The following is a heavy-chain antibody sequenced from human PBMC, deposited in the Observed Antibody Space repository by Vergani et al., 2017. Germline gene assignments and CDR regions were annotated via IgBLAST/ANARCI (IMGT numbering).Heavy chain of an antibody. J-gene: IGHJ4*02. CDR1: GYTFTGYY. V-gene: IGHV1-2*02. CDR3: AVSLRGGGVPGGFDY. CDR2: INPNSGGT. D-gene: IGHD3-16*01. Sequence: QVQLVQSGAEVKKPGASVKVSCKASGYTFTGYYMHWVRQAPGQGLEWMGWINPNSGGTNYAQKFQGRVTMTRETSILTAYMELGRPRSDDTAVYYGAVSLRGGGVPGGFDYWGQGTLVTVSS.